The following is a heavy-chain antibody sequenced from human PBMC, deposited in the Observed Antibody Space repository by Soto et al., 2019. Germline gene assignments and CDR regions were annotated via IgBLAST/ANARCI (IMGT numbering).Heavy chain of an antibody. J-gene: IGHJ6*02. CDR3: ARDPSLSSSSYLSYYSGMDV. Sequence: EVQLVESGGGLVQPGESLRLSCAASGFTFGTYEMNWVRQAPGKGLEWVSYISRSGSTIYYADSLKGRFTISRDNAKNSLYLQLNSLRAEDTAVYYCARDPSLSSSSYLSYYSGMDVWGQGTTVTVSS. D-gene: IGHD6-6*01. V-gene: IGHV3-48*03. CDR2: ISRSGSTI. CDR1: GFTFGTYE.